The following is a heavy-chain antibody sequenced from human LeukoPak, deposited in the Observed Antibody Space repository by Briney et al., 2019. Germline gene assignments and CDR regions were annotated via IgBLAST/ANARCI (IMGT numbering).Heavy chain of an antibody. CDR3: ARGTNYYDSSGVSNRGFDC. D-gene: IGHD3-22*01. CDR2: MNPNSGNT. J-gene: IGHJ4*02. V-gene: IGHV1-8*01. Sequence: ASVKVSCKASGYTFTSYDINWVRQATGQGLEWMGWMNPNSGNTGYAQKFQGRVTMTRNTSISTAYMELSSLRSEDTAVYYCARGTNYYDSSGVSNRGFDCWGQGTLVTVSS. CDR1: GYTFTSYD.